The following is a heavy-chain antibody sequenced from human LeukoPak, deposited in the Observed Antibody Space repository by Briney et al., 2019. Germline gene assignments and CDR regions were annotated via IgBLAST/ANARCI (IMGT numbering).Heavy chain of an antibody. CDR1: GGTFSSYP. Sequence: SVKVSCKASGGTFSSYPISWVRQAPGQGLEWMGGIIPIFGTANYAQKFQGRVTITADESTSTAYMELSSLRSEDTAVYYCAISRAGWVATYAFDIWGQGTMVTVSS. V-gene: IGHV1-69*13. J-gene: IGHJ3*02. CDR3: AISRAGWVATYAFDI. CDR2: IIPIFGTA. D-gene: IGHD2-21*02.